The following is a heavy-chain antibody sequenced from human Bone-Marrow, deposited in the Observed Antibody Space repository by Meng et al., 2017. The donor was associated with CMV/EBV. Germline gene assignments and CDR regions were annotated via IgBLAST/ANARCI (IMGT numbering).Heavy chain of an antibody. V-gene: IGHV3-23*03. CDR1: GFTFSSYS. Sequence: GGSLRLSCAASGFTFSSYSMNWVRQAPGKGLEWVSVIYTGDSSTYYADSVKGRFTISRDNSKNTVYLRMNSLRADDTAVYFCATGGWYFEYWGQGTLVTVSS. D-gene: IGHD2-15*01. CDR3: ATGGWYFEY. J-gene: IGHJ4*02. CDR2: IYTGDSST.